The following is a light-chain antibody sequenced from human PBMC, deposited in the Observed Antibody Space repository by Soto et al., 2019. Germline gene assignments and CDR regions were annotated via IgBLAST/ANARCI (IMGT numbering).Light chain of an antibody. J-gene: IGKJ1*01. CDR3: QQFNSYSWT. CDR2: DAS. CDR1: QSITIW. V-gene: IGKV1-5*01. Sequence: DIQMTQSPSTLSASVGDRVTITCRASQSITIWLAWYQQKPGKAPKLLIFDASSLESGVPSRFSGSGSGTEFTLAISSLQPDEFATYYCQQFNSYSWTFGQGTEVEIK.